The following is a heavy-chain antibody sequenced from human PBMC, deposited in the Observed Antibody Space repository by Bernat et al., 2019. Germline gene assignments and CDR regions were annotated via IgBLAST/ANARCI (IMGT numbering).Heavy chain of an antibody. CDR1: GFTVSSNY. D-gene: IGHD5-12*01. V-gene: IGHV3-21*01. J-gene: IGHJ4*02. CDR3: ATSGYDYYFDY. Sequence: EVQLVETGGGLIQPGGSLRLSCAASGFTVSSNYMSWVRQAPGKGLEWVSSISSSSSYIYYADSVKGRFTISRDNAKNSLYLQMNSLRAEDTAVYYCATSGYDYYFDYWGQGTLVTVSS. CDR2: ISSSSSYI.